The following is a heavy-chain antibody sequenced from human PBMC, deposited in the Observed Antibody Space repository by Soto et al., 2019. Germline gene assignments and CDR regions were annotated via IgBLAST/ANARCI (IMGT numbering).Heavy chain of an antibody. J-gene: IGHJ4*02. Sequence: EVQLVESGGGLVQSGGSLGLSCVASGFSFRSYWMHWVSQAPGKGLVWVARISSDGTTTTYADSANGRFTVSRDNAANTLYLLMSSLRAVDTAVYYCAREYYGVLTGYYNDYWGQGTLVTFSS. CDR3: AREYYGVLTGYYNDY. CDR2: ISSDGTTT. V-gene: IGHV3-74*01. D-gene: IGHD3-9*01. CDR1: GFSFRSYW.